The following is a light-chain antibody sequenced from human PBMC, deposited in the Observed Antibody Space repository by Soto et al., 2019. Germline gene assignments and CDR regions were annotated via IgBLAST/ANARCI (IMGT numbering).Light chain of an antibody. Sequence: VLTLSPGTLPSPSCRAATPSCRPCQSISGTFLAWYQQKPGQAPRLLIYGASSRATGIPDRFSGSGSGTDFTLTISSLEPEDFAVYYCRQYGRSLGFAFGGGTKVDIK. CDR3: RQYGRSLGFA. CDR2: GAS. V-gene: IGKV3-20*01. J-gene: IGKJ4*01. CDR1: QSISGTF.